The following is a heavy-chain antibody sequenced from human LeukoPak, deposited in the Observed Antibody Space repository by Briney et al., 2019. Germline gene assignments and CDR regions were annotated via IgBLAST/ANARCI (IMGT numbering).Heavy chain of an antibody. CDR2: IYYTGST. CDR3: ASVEWELPSPGV. CDR1: GGSISSYY. J-gene: IGHJ4*02. V-gene: IGHV4-59*01. D-gene: IGHD1-26*01. Sequence: SETLSLTCTVSGGSISSYYWSWIRQPPGKGLEWIGYIYYTGSTNYNPSLKSRVTISVDTSKNQFSLKLSSVTAADTAVYYCASVEWELPSPGVWGQGTLVTVSS.